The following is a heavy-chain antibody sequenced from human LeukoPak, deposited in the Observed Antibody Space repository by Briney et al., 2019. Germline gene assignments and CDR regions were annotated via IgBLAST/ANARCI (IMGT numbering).Heavy chain of an antibody. CDR1: GFTFSSYW. D-gene: IGHD1-26*01. V-gene: IGHV3-21*01. CDR2: ISSSSSYI. Sequence: GGSLRLSCAASGFTFSSYWMYWVRQAPGKGPEWVSSISSSSSYIYYADSVRGRFTISRDDAKNSLYLQMNSLRVEDTAVYYCARDEGGAHIYFWGQGTLVTVSS. J-gene: IGHJ4*02. CDR3: ARDEGGAHIYF.